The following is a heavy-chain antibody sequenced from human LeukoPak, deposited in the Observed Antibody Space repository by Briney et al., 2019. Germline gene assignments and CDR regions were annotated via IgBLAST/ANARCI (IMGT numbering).Heavy chain of an antibody. J-gene: IGHJ4*02. CDR2: IYYSGST. CDR3: ERQGGEYYSDSSDYYYFFVY. V-gene: IGHV4-59*08. Sequence: SETLSLTCTVSGGSISSYYWSWIRQPPGKGLEWIGYIYYSGSTNYNASLRSRVTMSVDTSKNQFSLKLSSVSAADTAVYYCERQGGEYYSDSSDYYYFFVYWGQGTLVTVSS. D-gene: IGHD3-22*01. CDR1: GGSISSYY.